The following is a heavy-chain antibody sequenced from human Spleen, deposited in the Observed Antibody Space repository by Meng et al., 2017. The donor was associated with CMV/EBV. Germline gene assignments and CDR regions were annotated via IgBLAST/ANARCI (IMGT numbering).Heavy chain of an antibody. Sequence: GGSLRLSCAASGFPFERYGINWVRQAPGQGLEWISSISSSSSHIHYADSGKGRFTISRDNAKNSLYLQMNSLRAEDTAVYYCARDGMMITAAGTAGMDVWGQGTTVTVSS. CDR1: GFPFERYG. V-gene: IGHV3-21*01. D-gene: IGHD6-13*01. CDR2: ISSSSSHI. CDR3: ARDGMMITAAGTAGMDV. J-gene: IGHJ6*02.